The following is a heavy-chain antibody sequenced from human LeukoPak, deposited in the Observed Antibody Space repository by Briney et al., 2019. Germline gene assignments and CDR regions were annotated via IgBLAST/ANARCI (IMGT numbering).Heavy chain of an antibody. V-gene: IGHV3-30-3*01. Sequence: GRSLRLSCAASGFTFSSYAMHWVRQAPGKGLEWVAVISYDGSNKYYADSVKGRFTISRDNSKNTLYLQMNSLRAEDTAVYYCATERGSYLDWGQRTLVTVSS. CDR3: ATERGSYLD. J-gene: IGHJ4*02. CDR2: ISYDGSNK. CDR1: GFTFSSYA. D-gene: IGHD1-26*01.